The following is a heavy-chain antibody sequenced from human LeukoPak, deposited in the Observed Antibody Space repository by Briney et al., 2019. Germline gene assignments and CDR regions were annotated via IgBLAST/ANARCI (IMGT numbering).Heavy chain of an antibody. J-gene: IGHJ4*02. D-gene: IGHD2-15*01. CDR3: AKACCSGGSCYGSYFDY. CDR1: GFSFSTYG. V-gene: IGHV3-30*02. Sequence: PGGSLRLSCAASGFSFSTYGMHWVRQAPGKGLEWVAFIRYDGSNKYYADSVKDRFTISRDNSKNTLYLQMDSLRAEDTAVYYCAKACCSGGSCYGSYFDYWGQGTLVTASS. CDR2: IRYDGSNK.